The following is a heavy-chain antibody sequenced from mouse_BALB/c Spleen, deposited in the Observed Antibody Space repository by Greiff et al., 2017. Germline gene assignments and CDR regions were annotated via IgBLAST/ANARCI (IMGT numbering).Heavy chain of an antibody. CDR3: APSTMITTWFAY. CDR1: GFNIKDYY. Sequence: EVKLQQSGAELVRPGALVKLSCKASGFNIKDYYMHWVKQRPEQGLEWIGWIDPENGNTIYDPKFQGKASITADTSSNTAYLQLSSLTSEDTAVYYCAPSTMITTWFAYWGQGTLVTVSA. J-gene: IGHJ3*01. CDR2: IDPENGNT. D-gene: IGHD2-4*01. V-gene: IGHV14-1*02.